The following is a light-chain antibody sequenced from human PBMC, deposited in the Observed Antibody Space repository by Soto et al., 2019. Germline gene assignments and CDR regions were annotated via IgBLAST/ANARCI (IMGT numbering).Light chain of an antibody. V-gene: IGKV3-15*01. CDR3: QQYNNWPPWT. CDR1: QSVSSN. Sequence: EIVLTQSPATRSVAPGEIATLSCRGSQSVSSNLAWYQQKPGQAPRLLIYGASARATGIPARFSGSGSGTEFTLTISSLQSEDFAVYYCQQYNNWPPWTFGQGTKVDIK. CDR2: GAS. J-gene: IGKJ1*01.